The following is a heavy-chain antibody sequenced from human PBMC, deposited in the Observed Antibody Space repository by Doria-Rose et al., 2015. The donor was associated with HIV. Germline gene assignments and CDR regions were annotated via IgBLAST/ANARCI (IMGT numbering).Heavy chain of an antibody. CDR2: IYYSGST. V-gene: IGHV4-39*07. D-gene: IGHD4-17*01. CDR1: GGSISSSSYY. Sequence: TLSLTCTVSGGSISSSSYYWGWIRQPPGKGLEWIGSIYYSGSTYYNPSLKSRVTISADTSKNQFSLKLSSVTAADTAVYYCARETNDYQYYYYYGMDVWGQGTTVTVSS. J-gene: IGHJ6*02. CDR3: ARETNDYQYYYYYGMDV.